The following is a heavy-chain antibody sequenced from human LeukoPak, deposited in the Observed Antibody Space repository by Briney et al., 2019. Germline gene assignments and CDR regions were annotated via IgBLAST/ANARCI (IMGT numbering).Heavy chain of an antibody. Sequence: ASVKVSCKASGYTFTGYYMHWVRQAPGQGLEWMGWINPNSGGTNYAQKFQGRVTITADKSTSTAYMELSSLRSEDTAVYYCARVDEIVGATWGPFDYWGQGTLVTVSS. J-gene: IGHJ4*02. D-gene: IGHD1-26*01. CDR1: GYTFTGYY. CDR2: INPNSGGT. V-gene: IGHV1-2*02. CDR3: ARVDEIVGATWGPFDY.